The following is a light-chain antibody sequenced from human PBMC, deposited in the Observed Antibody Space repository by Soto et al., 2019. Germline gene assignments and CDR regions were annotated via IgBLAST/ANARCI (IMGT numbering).Light chain of an antibody. CDR1: QSVSSNY. V-gene: IGKV3-20*01. CDR2: GAS. CDR3: QQYDSSPMYS. J-gene: IGKJ2*03. Sequence: EIVLTQSPGTLSLSPGERATLSCRASQSVSSNYLAWYQQKTGQAPRLLIYGASSRATGIPDRFSGSGSGTDFTLTISRLEPEDFAVYHCQQYDSSPMYSFGQGTKLEIK.